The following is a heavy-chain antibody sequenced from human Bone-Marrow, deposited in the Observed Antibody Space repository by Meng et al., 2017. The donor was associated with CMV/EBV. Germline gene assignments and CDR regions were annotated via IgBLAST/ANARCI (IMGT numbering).Heavy chain of an antibody. Sequence: ASVKVSCKASGYTFTSYYMHWVRQAPGQGLEWMGIINPSGGSTSYAQKFQGRVTMTRDTSTSTVYMELSSLRSEDTAVYYCASVTVTTGGWFDPWGQGTLVTVSS. V-gene: IGHV1-46*01. CDR2: INPSGGST. CDR3: ASVTVTTGGWFDP. D-gene: IGHD4-11*01. J-gene: IGHJ5*02. CDR1: GYTFTSYY.